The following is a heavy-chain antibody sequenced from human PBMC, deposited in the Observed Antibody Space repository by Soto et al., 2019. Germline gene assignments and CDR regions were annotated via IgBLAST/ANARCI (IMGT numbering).Heavy chain of an antibody. V-gene: IGHV3-23*01. Sequence: GGSLRLSCAASGFTFSSYAMSWVRQAPGKGLEWVSAISGSGGSTYYADSVKGRFTISRDNSKNTLYLQMNSLRAEDTAVYYCAKVPRVWGSYRYFCGFDYWGQGTLVTVSS. D-gene: IGHD3-16*02. J-gene: IGHJ4*02. CDR3: AKVPRVWGSYRYFCGFDY. CDR2: ISGSGGST. CDR1: GFTFSSYA.